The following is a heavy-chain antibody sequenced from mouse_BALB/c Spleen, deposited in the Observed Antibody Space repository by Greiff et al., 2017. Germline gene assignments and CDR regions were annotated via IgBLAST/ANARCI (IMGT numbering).Heavy chain of an antibody. V-gene: IGHV3-2*02. Sequence: EVKLQESGPGLVKPSQSLSLTCTVTGYSITSDYAWNWIRQFPGNKLEWMGYISYSGSTSYNPSLKSRISITRDTSKNQFFLQLNSVTTEDTATYYCARCGSGNPFAYWGQGTLVTVSA. CDR1: GYSITSDYA. D-gene: IGHD2-1*01. CDR2: ISYSGST. J-gene: IGHJ3*01. CDR3: ARCGSGNPFAY.